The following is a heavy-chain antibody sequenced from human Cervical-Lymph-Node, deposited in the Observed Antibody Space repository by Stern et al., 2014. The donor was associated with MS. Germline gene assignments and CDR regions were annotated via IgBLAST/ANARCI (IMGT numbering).Heavy chain of an antibody. J-gene: IGHJ6*02. V-gene: IGHV3-73*01. CDR1: GLTFSGSA. CDR3: TRETADTTWGYHYGMDV. D-gene: IGHD2/OR15-2a*01. Sequence: VQLVESGGGLVQPGGSLELSCAASGLTFSGSAVHWVRQASGKGLEWVGRVSSNANSYATAYAASVEGRFTISRDDSKNTAFLQMSSLKTEDTAVYYCTRETADTTWGYHYGMDVWGQGTTVTVSS. CDR2: VSSNANSYAT.